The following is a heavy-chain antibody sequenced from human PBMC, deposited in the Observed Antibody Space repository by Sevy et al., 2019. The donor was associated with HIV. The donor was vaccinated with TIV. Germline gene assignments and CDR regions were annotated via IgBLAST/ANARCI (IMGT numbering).Heavy chain of an antibody. J-gene: IGHJ4*02. CDR1: GYSFTNYW. D-gene: IGHD5-18*01. V-gene: IGHV5-51*01. CDR3: ARQEYSYSQVDY. Sequence: GESLKISCKGSGYSFTNYWIGWVRPMPGKGLEWMGIIYPGDSDTRYSPSLQGQVTISADKSISTAYLQWSSLRASDTAMYYCARQEYSYSQVDYWGQGTLVTVSS. CDR2: IYPGDSDT.